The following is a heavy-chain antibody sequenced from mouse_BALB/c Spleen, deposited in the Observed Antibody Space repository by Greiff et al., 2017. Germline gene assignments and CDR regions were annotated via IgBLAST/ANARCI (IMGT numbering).Heavy chain of an antibody. Sequence: EVKLVESGGGLVKPGGSLKLSCAASGFAFSSYDMSWVRQTPEKRLEWVAYISSGGGSTYYPDTVKGRFTISRDNAKNTLYLQMSSLKSEDTAMYYCARNGYYSFAYWGQGTLVTVSA. V-gene: IGHV5-12-1*01. CDR1: GFAFSSYD. D-gene: IGHD2-3*01. CDR2: ISSGGGST. J-gene: IGHJ3*01. CDR3: ARNGYYSFAY.